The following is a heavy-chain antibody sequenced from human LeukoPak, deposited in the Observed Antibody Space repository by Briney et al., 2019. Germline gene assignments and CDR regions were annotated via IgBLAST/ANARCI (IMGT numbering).Heavy chain of an antibody. Sequence: GGSLRLSCAASGFTFSSYAINWVRQAPGKGLEWVSAISGSGGSTFYADSVKGRFTISRDNAKNSLYLQMNSLRAEDTAVYYCARLRYYGMDVWGQGTTVTVSS. CDR3: ARLRYYGMDV. CDR1: GFTFSSYA. V-gene: IGHV3-23*01. D-gene: IGHD2-15*01. CDR2: ISGSGGST. J-gene: IGHJ6*02.